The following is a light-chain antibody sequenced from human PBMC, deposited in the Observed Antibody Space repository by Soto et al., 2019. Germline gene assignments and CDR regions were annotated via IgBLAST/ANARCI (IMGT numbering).Light chain of an antibody. Sequence: EIVCTQSPDTLSLSPGARATLSCRASKSFSRSYLAWYQQKPGQAPRLLIYGASSRATGIPDRFSGSGSGTDFTLTISSLQPEDFATYYRQQSYSTPLFGQGTRLEIK. CDR3: QQSYSTPL. J-gene: IGKJ5*01. V-gene: IGKV3-20*01. CDR1: KSFSRSY. CDR2: GAS.